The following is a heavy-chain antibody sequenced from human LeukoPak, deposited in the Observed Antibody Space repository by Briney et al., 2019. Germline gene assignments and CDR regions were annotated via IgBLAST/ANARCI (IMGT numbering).Heavy chain of an antibody. CDR1: GFTFSNAW. Sequence: PGGSLRLSCAASGFTFSNAWMSWVRQAPGKGLEWVGRIRSKTDGGTEDYAAPVKGRFTISRDDSKNTLYLQMNSLKTEDTAVYYCTTDLRWELTHNPDYWGQGTLVTVSS. D-gene: IGHD1-26*01. CDR3: TTDLRWELTHNPDY. V-gene: IGHV3-15*01. J-gene: IGHJ4*02. CDR2: IRSKTDGGTE.